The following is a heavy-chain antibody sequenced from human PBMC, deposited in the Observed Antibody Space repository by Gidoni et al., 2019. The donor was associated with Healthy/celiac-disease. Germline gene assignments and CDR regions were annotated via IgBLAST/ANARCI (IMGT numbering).Heavy chain of an antibody. CDR2: IKQDGSEK. CDR1: GFTCSSYG. J-gene: IGHJ4*02. CDR3: ASDSSSGYDLGLIDY. V-gene: IGHV3-7*03. Sequence: EVQLVESVGGLVQPGGSLRVCWTASGFTCSSYGRSWVRQAPGEGLAWVANIKQDGSEKYYVDSVKGRFTISRDNAKNSLYLQMNSLRAEDTAVYYCASDSSSGYDLGLIDYWGQGTLVTVSS. D-gene: IGHD5-12*01.